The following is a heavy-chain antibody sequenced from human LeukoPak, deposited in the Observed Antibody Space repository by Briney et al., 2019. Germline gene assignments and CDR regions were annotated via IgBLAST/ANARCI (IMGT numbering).Heavy chain of an antibody. CDR1: GGSISSYY. CDR2: IYYSGST. J-gene: IGHJ4*02. V-gene: IGHV4-59*08. Sequence: SETLSLTCTVSGGSISSYYWSWIRQPPGKGLEWIGYIYYSGSTNYNPSLKSRVTISVDTSKNQFSLKLSSVTAADTAVYYCARHRDEYFDYWGQGTLVTVSS. D-gene: IGHD5-24*01. CDR3: ARHRDEYFDY.